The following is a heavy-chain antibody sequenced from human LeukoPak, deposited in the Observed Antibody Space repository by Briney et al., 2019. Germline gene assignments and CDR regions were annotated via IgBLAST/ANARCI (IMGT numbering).Heavy chain of an antibody. CDR1: GGSISSYY. CDR2: IYYSGST. V-gene: IGHV4-59*01. J-gene: IGHJ5*02. CDR3: ARDGSYDFWSGYYTGRSWFDP. D-gene: IGHD3-3*01. Sequence: SETLSLTCTVSGGSISSYYRSWIRQPPGKGLEWIGYIYYSGSTNYNPSLKSRVTISVDTSKNQFSLKLSSVTAADTAVYYCARDGSYDFWSGYYTGRSWFDPWGQGTLVTVSS.